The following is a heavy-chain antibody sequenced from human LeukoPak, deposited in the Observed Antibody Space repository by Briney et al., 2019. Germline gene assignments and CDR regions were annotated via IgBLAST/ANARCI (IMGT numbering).Heavy chain of an antibody. V-gene: IGHV3-21*01. Sequence: MPGGSLRLSCAASGFTFSSYSMNWVRQAPGKGLEWVSSISSSTNYIYYADSVKGRFTISRDNAKNSLYLQMNSLRAEDTAVYYCARVNIMGWFGESAECDYWGQGTLVTVSS. CDR1: GFTFSSYS. CDR3: ARVNIMGWFGESAECDY. J-gene: IGHJ4*02. D-gene: IGHD3-10*01. CDR2: ISSSTNYI.